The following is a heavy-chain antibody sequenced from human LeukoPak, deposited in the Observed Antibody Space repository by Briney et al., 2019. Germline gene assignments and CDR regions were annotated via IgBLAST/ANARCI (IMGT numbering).Heavy chain of an antibody. Sequence: SETLSLTCAVYGGSLSGYYWSWIRQPPGKGLEWIGEINHSGSTNYNPSLKSRVTISVDTSKNQFSLKLSSVTAADPAVYYCASADSVYSYGLDYWGQGTLVTVCS. D-gene: IGHD5-18*01. J-gene: IGHJ4*02. CDR3: ASADSVYSYGLDY. V-gene: IGHV4-34*01. CDR2: INHSGST. CDR1: GGSLSGYY.